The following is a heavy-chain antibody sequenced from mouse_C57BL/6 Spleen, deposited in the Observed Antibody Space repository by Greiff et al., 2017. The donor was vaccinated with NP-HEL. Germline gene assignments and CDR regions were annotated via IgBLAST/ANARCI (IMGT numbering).Heavy chain of an antibody. CDR3: ARLITTVVATDYAMDY. CDR2: LWSGGST. Sequence: VQLQQSGPGLVQPSQSLSITCTVSGFSLTSYGVHWVRQSPGKGLEWLGVLWSGGSTDYNAAFISRLSISKDNSKSQVFFKMNSLQADDTAIYYCARLITTVVATDYAMDYWGQGTSVTVSS. V-gene: IGHV2-2*01. D-gene: IGHD1-1*01. CDR1: GFSLTSYG. J-gene: IGHJ4*01.